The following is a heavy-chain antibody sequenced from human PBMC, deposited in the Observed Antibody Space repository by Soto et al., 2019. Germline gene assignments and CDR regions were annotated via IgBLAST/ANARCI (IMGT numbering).Heavy chain of an antibody. CDR3: ARAVGNSFFDS. Sequence: SETLSLTCTVSGGSISSGGHYWSWIRQHPGKGLEWIGYIYHSGYADYNPSLTSRATISVDTSTNHFSLKLTSVTAADTAVYFCARAVGNSFFDSWGLRTQVTVSS. D-gene: IGHD2-15*01. J-gene: IGHJ4*02. V-gene: IGHV4-31*03. CDR1: GGSISSGGHY. CDR2: IYHSGYA.